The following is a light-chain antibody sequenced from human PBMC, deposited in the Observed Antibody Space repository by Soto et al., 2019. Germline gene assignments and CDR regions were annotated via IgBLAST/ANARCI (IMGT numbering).Light chain of an antibody. CDR3: QSYDSSLSAYV. CDR1: SSDVGTYDF. Sequence: QSVLTQPRSVSGSPGQSVTISCTGTSSDVGTYDFVSWYQQHPGKAPRLMIFDVSERPSGVPDRFSGSKSGNTASLTISGLQAEDEADYYCQSYDSSLSAYVFGTGTKLTVL. J-gene: IGLJ1*01. CDR2: DVS. V-gene: IGLV2-11*01.